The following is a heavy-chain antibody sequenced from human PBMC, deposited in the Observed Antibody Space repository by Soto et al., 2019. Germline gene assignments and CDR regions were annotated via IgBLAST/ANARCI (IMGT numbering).Heavy chain of an antibody. J-gene: IGHJ6*02. Sequence: QVQLQESGPGLVKPSGTLSLTCAVSGGSISSSNWWSWVRQPPGKGLEWIGEIYHSGSTNYNPSLKSRVTISVDKSKNQFSLKLSSVTAADTAVYYCARDRGLAAALTGHYYYYGMDVWGQGTTVTVSS. D-gene: IGHD6-13*01. CDR1: GGSISSSNW. V-gene: IGHV4-4*02. CDR2: IYHSGST. CDR3: ARDRGLAAALTGHYYYYGMDV.